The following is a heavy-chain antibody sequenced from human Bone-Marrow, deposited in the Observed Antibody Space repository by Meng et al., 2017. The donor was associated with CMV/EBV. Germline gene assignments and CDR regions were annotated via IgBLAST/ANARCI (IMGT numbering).Heavy chain of an antibody. D-gene: IGHD3-3*01. V-gene: IGHV3-30*02. CDR2: IRYDGSNK. J-gene: IGHJ5*02. Sequence: GESLKISCAASGFTFSSYGMHWVRQAPGKGLEWVAFIRYDGSNKYYADSVKGRFTISRDNSKNTLYLQMNSLRAEDTAVYYCAKDEDAGYYDFWSGYSTWGQGTLVTVSS. CDR1: GFTFSSYG. CDR3: AKDEDAGYYDFWSGYST.